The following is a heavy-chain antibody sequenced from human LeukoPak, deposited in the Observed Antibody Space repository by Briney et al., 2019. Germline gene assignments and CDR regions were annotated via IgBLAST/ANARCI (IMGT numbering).Heavy chain of an antibody. CDR3: ARGRAFVPEPFDYMDV. CDR2: INPNSGGT. J-gene: IGHJ6*03. Sequence: GASVKVSCKASGYTFTSYAISWVRQAPGQGLEWMGWINPNSGGTNYAQKFQGRVTMTRDTSISTAYMELSRLRSDDTAVYYCARGRAFVPEPFDYMDVWGKGTTVTVSS. D-gene: IGHD1-14*01. CDR1: GYTFTSYA. V-gene: IGHV1-2*02.